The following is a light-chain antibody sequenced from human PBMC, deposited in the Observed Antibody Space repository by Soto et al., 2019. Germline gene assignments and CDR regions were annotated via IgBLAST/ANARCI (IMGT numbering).Light chain of an antibody. Sequence: QSVLTQPASVSGSPGQSIAISCTGTSSDVGTYDYVSWYRQYPGKAPKLMIYDVSDRPSGVSNRFSGSKSGNTASLTISGLQADDEADYYCSSYKNSTTAVFGPVTEVTVL. CDR2: DVS. J-gene: IGLJ1*01. CDR1: SSDVGTYDY. V-gene: IGLV2-14*01. CDR3: SSYKNSTTAV.